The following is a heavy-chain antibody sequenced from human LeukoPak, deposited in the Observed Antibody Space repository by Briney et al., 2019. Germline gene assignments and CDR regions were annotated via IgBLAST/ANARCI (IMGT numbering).Heavy chain of an antibody. D-gene: IGHD3-3*01. Sequence: GGSLRLSCAASGFMFSNYAMSWVRQAPGRGLEWVSAVKTSAGDTYYADSVKGRFTISRDNSKNTLYLQMNSLRAEDTAVYYCAKVGEATIFGVVIMHYFDYWGQGTLVTVSS. J-gene: IGHJ4*02. CDR2: VKTSAGDT. CDR1: GFMFSNYA. V-gene: IGHV3-23*01. CDR3: AKVGEATIFGVVIMHYFDY.